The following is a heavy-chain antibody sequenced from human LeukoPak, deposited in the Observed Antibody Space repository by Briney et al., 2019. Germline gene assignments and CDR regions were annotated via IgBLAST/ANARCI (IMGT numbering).Heavy chain of an antibody. J-gene: IGHJ4*02. V-gene: IGHV1-2*04. CDR1: GYTFTGYY. D-gene: IGHD6-13*01. CDR3: ARGFGIAAAGTGDY. Sequence: GASVKVSCKASGYTFTGYYMHWVRQAPGQGLEWMGWINPNSGGTNYAQKFQGWVTMTRDTSISTAYMELSRLRSDDTAVYYCARGFGIAAAGTGDYWGQGTLVTDPS. CDR2: INPNSGGT.